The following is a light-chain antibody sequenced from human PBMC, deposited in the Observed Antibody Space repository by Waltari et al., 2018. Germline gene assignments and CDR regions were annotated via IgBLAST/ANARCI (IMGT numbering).Light chain of an antibody. CDR3: CSYAGSYTWV. CDR2: DVS. J-gene: IGLJ3*02. CDR1: SSDVGGYKY. Sequence: QSALTQPRSVSGSPGQSVTISCTGTSSDVGGYKYVSWFQQHAGKAPRLMIYDVSEWPSGVPDRFSGSKSGNTASLTISGLQAEDEADYYCCSYAGSYTWVFGGGTKLTVL. V-gene: IGLV2-11*01.